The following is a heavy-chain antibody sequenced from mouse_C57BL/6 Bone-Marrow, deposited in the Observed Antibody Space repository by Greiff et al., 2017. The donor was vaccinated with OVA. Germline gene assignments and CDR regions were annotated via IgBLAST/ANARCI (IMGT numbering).Heavy chain of an antibody. CDR2: ILPGSGSI. J-gene: IGHJ3*01. D-gene: IGHD4-1*02. CDR1: GYTFTGYW. Sequence: VQGVESGAELMKPGASVKLSCKATGYTFTGYWIEWVKQRPGHGLEWIGEILPGSGSINYTEKFKGKATFTADTSSSTAYMELRSLTSEDTAVYYGARSRPTGAWFAYWGQGTLVTVSA. V-gene: IGHV1-9*01. CDR3: ARSRPTGAWFAY.